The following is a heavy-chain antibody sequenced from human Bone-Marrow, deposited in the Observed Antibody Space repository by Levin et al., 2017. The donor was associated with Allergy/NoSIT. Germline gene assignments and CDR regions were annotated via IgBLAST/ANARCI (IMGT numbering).Heavy chain of an antibody. Sequence: GESLKISCQASGDTFTGYYIHWVRQAPGQGLEWMGWINPNSGGTNYAQNFQGRVTMTRDTSISTAYMELSRLRSDDTAVYYCARAPRAYYYVSGSYYLDYWGQGTLVIVSS. CDR2: INPNSGGT. CDR3: ARAPRAYYYVSGSYYLDY. D-gene: IGHD3-10*01. V-gene: IGHV1-2*02. J-gene: IGHJ4*02. CDR1: GDTFTGYY.